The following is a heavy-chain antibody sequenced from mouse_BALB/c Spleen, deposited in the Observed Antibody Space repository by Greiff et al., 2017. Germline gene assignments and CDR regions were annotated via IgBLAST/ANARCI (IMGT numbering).Heavy chain of an antibody. Sequence: VQLQQSGAELVRPGALVKLSCKASGFNITDYYMHWVKQRPEQGLEWIGWIDPENGNTIYDPKFQGKASITADTTSNTAYPQLSSLRSEDTAVYYGSRSGGNYLLDHWGQGTTLTSSS. V-gene: IGHV14-1*02. CDR1: GFNITDYY. J-gene: IGHJ2*01. CDR3: SRSGGNYLLDH. D-gene: IGHD2-1*01. CDR2: IDPENGNT.